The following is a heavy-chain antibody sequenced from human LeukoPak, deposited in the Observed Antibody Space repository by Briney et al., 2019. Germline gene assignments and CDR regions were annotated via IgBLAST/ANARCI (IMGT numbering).Heavy chain of an antibody. D-gene: IGHD3-22*01. Sequence: GTSVKVSCKASGFTFTSSAWQGVRQARGQRLEWIGLIVFGSGNTNYAQKFQERVTITSDMYTRTAYMALSSLRSEDTAVYYCAAADYDSRGPHFDYWGQGTLVPVSS. J-gene: IGHJ4*02. CDR2: IVFGSGNT. CDR3: AAADYDSRGPHFDY. CDR1: GFTFTSSA. V-gene: IGHV1-58*01.